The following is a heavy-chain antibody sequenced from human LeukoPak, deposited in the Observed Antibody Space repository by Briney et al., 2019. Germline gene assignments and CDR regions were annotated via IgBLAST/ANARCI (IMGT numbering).Heavy chain of an antibody. Sequence: SETLSLTCTVSGGSISSYYWNWIRQPPGKGLEWIGYIYTSGSTNYNPSLKSRVTISVDTSKNQFSLKLSSVTAADTAVYYCARDSRYWFDPWGQGTLVTVSS. CDR2: IYTSGST. CDR3: ARDSRYWFDP. CDR1: GGSISSYY. V-gene: IGHV4-4*08. J-gene: IGHJ5*02.